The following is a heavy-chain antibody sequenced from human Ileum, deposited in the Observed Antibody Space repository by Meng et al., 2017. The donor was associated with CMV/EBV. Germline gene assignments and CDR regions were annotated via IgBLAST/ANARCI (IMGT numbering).Heavy chain of an antibody. J-gene: IGHJ4*02. CDR1: GGTFSSYA. Sequence: AVKVSCKASGGTFSSYAISWVRQAPGQGLEGMGGIIPIFGTANYAQKFQGRVTITTDESTSTAYMELSSLRSEDTAVYYCARELPNWGFDYWGQGTLVTVSS. CDR2: IIPIFGTA. CDR3: ARELPNWGFDY. V-gene: IGHV1-69*05. D-gene: IGHD7-27*01.